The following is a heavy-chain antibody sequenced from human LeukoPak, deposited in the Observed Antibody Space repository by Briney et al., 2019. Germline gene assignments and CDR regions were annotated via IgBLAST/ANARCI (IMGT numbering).Heavy chain of an antibody. CDR2: INWNGGST. V-gene: IGHV3-20*04. D-gene: IGHD3-16*02. Sequence: GGSLRLSCAASGFTFDDYGMSWVRQAPGKGLEWVSGINWNGGSTVYADSVKGRFTISRDNAKNSLYLQMNSLRAEDTALYYCAREDYDYVWGSYPSGGFDPWGQGTLVTVSS. J-gene: IGHJ5*02. CDR1: GFTFDDYG. CDR3: AREDYDYVWGSYPSGGFDP.